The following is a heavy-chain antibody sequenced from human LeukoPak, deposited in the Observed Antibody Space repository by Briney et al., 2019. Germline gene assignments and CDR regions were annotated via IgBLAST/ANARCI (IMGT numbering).Heavy chain of an antibody. CDR1: GGSISSGDYY. D-gene: IGHD6-6*01. V-gene: IGHV4-30-4*01. CDR3: ARVGDSSSLYSYYFDY. Sequence: MPSQTLSLTCTVFGGSISSGDYYWSWIRQPPGKGLEWIGYIYYSGSTYYNPSLKSRVTISVDTSKNQFSLKLNSVTAADTAVYYCARVGDSSSLYSYYFDYWGQGTLVTVSS. CDR2: IYYSGST. J-gene: IGHJ4*02.